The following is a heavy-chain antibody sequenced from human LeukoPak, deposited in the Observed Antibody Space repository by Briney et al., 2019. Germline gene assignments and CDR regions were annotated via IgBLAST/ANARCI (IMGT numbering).Heavy chain of an antibody. Sequence: ASVKVSCKVSGYTLTELSMHWVRQAPGKGLEWMGGFDPEDGETIYAQKFQGRVTITEDTSTDTAYMELSSLRSEDTAVYYCATVSYYYDSSGYYGYWGQGTLVTVSS. J-gene: IGHJ4*02. D-gene: IGHD3-22*01. CDR2: FDPEDGET. V-gene: IGHV1-24*01. CDR3: ATVSYYYDSSGYYGY. CDR1: GYTLTELS.